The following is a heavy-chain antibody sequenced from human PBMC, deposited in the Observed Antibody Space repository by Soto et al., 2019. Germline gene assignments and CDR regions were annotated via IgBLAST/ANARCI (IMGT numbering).Heavy chain of an antibody. D-gene: IGHD2-21*02. Sequence: QVQLVQSGAEVKKPGSSVKVSCKASGGTFSSYAISWVRQAPGQGLEWMGGIIPIFGTANYAQKFQGRVTITADESTSTAYMVLRRLGSEDNAVFYCGTAYCGGDCSLRGVGNDAFDIWGQGTMVTVSS. J-gene: IGHJ3*02. CDR2: IIPIFGTA. V-gene: IGHV1-69*01. CDR3: GTAYCGGDCSLRGVGNDAFDI. CDR1: GGTFSSYA.